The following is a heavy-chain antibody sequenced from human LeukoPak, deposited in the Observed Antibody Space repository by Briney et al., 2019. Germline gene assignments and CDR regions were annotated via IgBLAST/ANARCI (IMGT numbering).Heavy chain of an antibody. J-gene: IGHJ4*02. V-gene: IGHV3-74*01. D-gene: IGHD5-12*01. CDR1: GFTFSSYW. Sequence: PGGSLRLSCAASGFTFSSYWMHWVRQAPGKGLVWVSRINSDGSSTSYADSVKGRFTISRDNAKNTLYLQMNSLRAEDTAVYYCARGVVREAYSGYAYFDYWGQGTLVTVSS. CDR2: INSDGSST. CDR3: ARGVVREAYSGYAYFDY.